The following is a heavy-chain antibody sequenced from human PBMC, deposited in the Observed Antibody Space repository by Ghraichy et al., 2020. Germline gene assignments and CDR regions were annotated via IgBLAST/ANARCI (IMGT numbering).Heavy chain of an antibody. CDR3: ARGGVLYCSGGSCYGGLYYFDY. CDR2: INHSGST. J-gene: IGHJ4*02. V-gene: IGHV4-34*01. D-gene: IGHD2-15*01. CDR1: GWSFSGYY. Sequence: SETLSLTCAVYGWSFSGYYWSWIRQPPGKGLEWIGEINHSGSTNYNPSLKSRVTISVDTSKNQFSLKLSSVTAADTAVYYCARGGVLYCSGGSCYGGLYYFDYWGQGTLVTVSS.